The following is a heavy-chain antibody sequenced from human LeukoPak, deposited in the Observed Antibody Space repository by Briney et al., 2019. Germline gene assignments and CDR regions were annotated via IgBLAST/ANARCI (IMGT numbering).Heavy chain of an antibody. Sequence: SETLSLTCTVSGGSISSSGYYWGWIRQPPGKGLEWIGYIYYSGSTYYNPSLKSRVTISVDTSKNQFSLKLSSVTAADTAVYYCARSPLGGGMDVWGQGTTVTVSS. J-gene: IGHJ6*02. CDR2: IYYSGST. CDR3: ARSPLGGGMDV. D-gene: IGHD3-16*01. CDR1: GGSISSSGYY. V-gene: IGHV4-30-4*08.